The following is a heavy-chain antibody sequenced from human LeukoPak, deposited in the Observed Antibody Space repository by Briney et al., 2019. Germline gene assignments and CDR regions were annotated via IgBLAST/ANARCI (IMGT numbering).Heavy chain of an antibody. CDR1: GGSISSGSYY. D-gene: IGHD5-12*01. Sequence: TLSLTCTVSGGSISSGSYYWSWIRQPAGKGLEWIGRIYTSGSTNYNPSLKSRVTISVDTSKNQFSLKLSSVTAADTAVYYCARDRRSGSDYYYYMDVWGKGTTVTISS. CDR3: ARDRRSGSDYYYYMDV. V-gene: IGHV4-61*02. CDR2: IYTSGST. J-gene: IGHJ6*03.